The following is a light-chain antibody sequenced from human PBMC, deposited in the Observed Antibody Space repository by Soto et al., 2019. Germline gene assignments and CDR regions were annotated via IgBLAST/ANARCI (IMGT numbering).Light chain of an antibody. CDR3: QQYGSSPFT. V-gene: IGKV3-20*01. Sequence: EIVLTQSPGTLSLSPGERATLSCRASQSVSSSYLAWYQQKPGQAPRLLIYGASSRATGIPDRFSGSGSGTDFTLTISRLXPEDFAVYYCQQYGSSPFTFGPGTKVDI. CDR2: GAS. J-gene: IGKJ3*01. CDR1: QSVSSSY.